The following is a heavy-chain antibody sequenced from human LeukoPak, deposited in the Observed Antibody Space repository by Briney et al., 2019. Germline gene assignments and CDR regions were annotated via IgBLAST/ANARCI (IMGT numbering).Heavy chain of an antibody. CDR1: GFTFSGYW. Sequence: GGSLRLSCAASGFTFSGYWMSWVRQAPGKGLEWVANIKQDGSEKYYVDSVKGRFTISRDKAKNSLYLQMNSLRAEDTAVYYCARDESSSAWGPRDFDYWGQGTLVTVSS. D-gene: IGHD6-19*01. J-gene: IGHJ4*02. V-gene: IGHV3-7*04. CDR3: ARDESSSAWGPRDFDY. CDR2: IKQDGSEK.